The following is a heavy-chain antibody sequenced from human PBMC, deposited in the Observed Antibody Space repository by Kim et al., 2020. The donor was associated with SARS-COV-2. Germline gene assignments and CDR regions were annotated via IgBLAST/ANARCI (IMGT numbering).Heavy chain of an antibody. V-gene: IGHV1-69*13. J-gene: IGHJ4*02. CDR1: GGTFSSYA. D-gene: IGHD3-10*01. Sequence: SVKVSCKASGGTFSSYAISWVRQAPGQGLEWMGGIIPIFGTANYAQKFQGRVTITADESTSTAYMELSSLRSEDTVVYYCARGGPLGSGSYYKPSYLDYFDYWGQGTLVTVSS. CDR2: IIPIFGTA. CDR3: ARGGPLGSGSYYKPSYLDYFDY.